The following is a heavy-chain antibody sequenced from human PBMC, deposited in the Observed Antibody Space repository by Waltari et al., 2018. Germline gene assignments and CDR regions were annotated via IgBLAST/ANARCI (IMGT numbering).Heavy chain of an antibody. CDR1: GFTFSNYW. CDR3: ARDTPGDGIDY. Sequence: EVQLVESGGGLVKPGGSLRLSCAAAGFTFSNYWMHGVRQVPGKGLIWVSHANSDGSSPTYADSVKGRFTISRDNAKNTLYLQMNSLRAEDTAIYYCARDTPGDGIDYWGQGILVTVSS. J-gene: IGHJ4*02. V-gene: IGHV3-74*01. D-gene: IGHD7-27*01. CDR2: ANSDGSSP.